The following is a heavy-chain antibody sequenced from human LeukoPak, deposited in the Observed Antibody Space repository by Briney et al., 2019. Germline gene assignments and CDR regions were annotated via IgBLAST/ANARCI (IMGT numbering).Heavy chain of an antibody. CDR1: GFTFSSYW. CDR3: ARDGMATITSPPGY. D-gene: IGHD5-12*01. Sequence: PGGSLRLSCAASGFTFSSYWMSWVRQAPGKGLEWVANIKQDGSEKYYVDSVKGRFTISRDNAKNSLYLQMNSLRAEATAVYYCARDGMATITSPPGYWGQGTLVTVSS. J-gene: IGHJ4*02. V-gene: IGHV3-7*03. CDR2: IKQDGSEK.